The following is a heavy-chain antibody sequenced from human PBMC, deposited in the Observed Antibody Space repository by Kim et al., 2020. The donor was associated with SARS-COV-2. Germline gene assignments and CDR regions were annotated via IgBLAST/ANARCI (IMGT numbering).Heavy chain of an antibody. J-gene: IGHJ3*02. CDR1: GFTFGDYW. CDR2: IKEDGSSK. D-gene: IGHD3-16*01. V-gene: IGHV3-7*03. Sequence: GGSLRLSCAASGFTFGDYWMSWVRQAPGKGLEYVANIKEDGSSKFYVDSVRGRSTISRDNAKNSLYLQMNSLIAEDTAVYYCARDMIGSRDALDIWGQGTMVTVSS. CDR3: ARDMIGSRDALDI.